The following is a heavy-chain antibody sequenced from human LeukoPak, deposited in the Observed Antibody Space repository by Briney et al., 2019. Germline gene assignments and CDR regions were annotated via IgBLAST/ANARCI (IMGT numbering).Heavy chain of an antibody. Sequence: ASVKVSCEASGYTFTGYYMHWVRQAPGQGLEWMGRINPNSGGTNYAQKFQGRVTMTRDTSISTAYMELSRLRSDDTAVYYCARGSGWNYGKWNYYYYMDVWGKGTTVTVSS. CDR3: ARGSGWNYGKWNYYYYMDV. D-gene: IGHD1-7*01. CDR2: INPNSGGT. CDR1: GYTFTGYY. V-gene: IGHV1-2*06. J-gene: IGHJ6*03.